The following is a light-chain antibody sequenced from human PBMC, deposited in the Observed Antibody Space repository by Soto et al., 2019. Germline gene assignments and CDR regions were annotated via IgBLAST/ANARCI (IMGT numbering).Light chain of an antibody. CDR2: RND. Sequence: QSVLTQAPSASGTPGQRVTISCSGSSSNTGSNFVYWYQKFPGTAPKVLIYRNDQRPSGVPDRFSGSKSGTSASLAISGLRSEDEADYYCAVWDDSLNGSVAFGGGTQLTVL. CDR1: SSNTGSNF. CDR3: AVWDDSLNGSVA. J-gene: IGLJ2*01. V-gene: IGLV1-47*01.